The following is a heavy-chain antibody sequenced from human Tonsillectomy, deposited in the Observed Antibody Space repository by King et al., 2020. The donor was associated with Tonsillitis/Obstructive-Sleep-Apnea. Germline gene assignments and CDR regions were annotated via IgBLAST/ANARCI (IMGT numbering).Heavy chain of an antibody. CDR2: ISGSGDTI. V-gene: IGHV3-23*04. CDR3: AKDRSSVPAASNY. D-gene: IGHD2-2*01. CDR1: GFTFSNYA. Sequence: VQLVESGGGLVQPGGSLRLSCAASGFTFSNYAMSWVRQAPGKGLEWVSGISGSGDTIYYADSVKGRFTISRDNSKKTLYLQINSLRADDTAVYYCAKDRSSVPAASNYWGQGTLVTVSS. J-gene: IGHJ4*02.